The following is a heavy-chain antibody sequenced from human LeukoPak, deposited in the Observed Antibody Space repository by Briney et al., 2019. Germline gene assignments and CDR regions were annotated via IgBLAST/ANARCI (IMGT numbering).Heavy chain of an antibody. Sequence: GGSRRLSCAASGFSFITYAMNWVRQAPGKGLEWVSGISGTGSAVGYAGSVKGRFTVSRDTSKRTVYLQMSGLRVDDTAVYYCVKGSGTHYYFYYMDVWGKGTPVTVSS. D-gene: IGHD1-26*01. V-gene: IGHV3-23*01. CDR2: ISGTGSAV. CDR1: GFSFITYA. J-gene: IGHJ6*03. CDR3: VKGSGTHYYFYYMDV.